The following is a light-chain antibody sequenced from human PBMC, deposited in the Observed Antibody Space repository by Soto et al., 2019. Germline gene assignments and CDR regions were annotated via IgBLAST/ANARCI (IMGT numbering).Light chain of an antibody. CDR2: EIS. Sequence: QSALTQPASVSGSPGQSITISCTGTNSDIGDYNYVSWYQQYPDSAPTLIIFEISSRLSGVSDRFSGSKSGNTASLTISGLQPEDEGHYYCSSFRSDNTLVFGGGTKLTVL. J-gene: IGLJ2*01. CDR3: SSFRSDNTLV. CDR1: NSDIGDYNY. V-gene: IGLV2-14*01.